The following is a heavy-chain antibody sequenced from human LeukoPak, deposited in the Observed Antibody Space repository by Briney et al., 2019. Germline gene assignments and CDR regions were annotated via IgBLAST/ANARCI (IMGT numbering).Heavy chain of an antibody. CDR1: GSPFNTHW. J-gene: IGHJ6*03. CDR3: ARLSPRSPYYYMDV. CDR2: IYPGDSDT. Sequence: GESLKISCKGPGSPFNTHWIGWVRQMPGKGLEWMGMIYPGDSDTRYGPSFQGPFTISAEQSGNHAFLQLRHPEAPDPAPYSLARLSPRSPYYYMDVWGKGTTVTVSS. V-gene: IGHV5-51*01.